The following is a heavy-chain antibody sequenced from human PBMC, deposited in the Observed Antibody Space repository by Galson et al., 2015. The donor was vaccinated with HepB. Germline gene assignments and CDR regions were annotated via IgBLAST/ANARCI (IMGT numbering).Heavy chain of an antibody. Sequence: SLRLSCAASAFSFTRYAMTWVRQAPGKGLEWVSSITSSGGNSYYTDSVKGRFTVSRDNSKNTLLLQLNSLRAEDTAMYFCAKDGIMVANNPYHFHYWGQGTLVTVSS. CDR2: ITSSGGNS. D-gene: IGHD2-15*01. V-gene: IGHV3-23*01. CDR1: AFSFTRYA. CDR3: AKDGIMVANNPYHFHY. J-gene: IGHJ4*02.